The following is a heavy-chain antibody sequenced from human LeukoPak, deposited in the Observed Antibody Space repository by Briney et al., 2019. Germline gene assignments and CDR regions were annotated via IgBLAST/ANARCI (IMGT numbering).Heavy chain of an antibody. CDR3: TCGLTYDFWSGYPFDY. CDR2: IRSKAYGGTT. J-gene: IGHJ4*02. CDR1: GFTFGDYA. D-gene: IGHD3-3*01. Sequence: GGSLRLSCTASGFTFGDYAMSWVRQAPGKGLEWVGFIRSKAYGGTTEYAASVKGRFTISRDDSKSIAYLQMNSLKTEDTAVYYCTCGLTYDFWSGYPFDYWGQGTLVTVSS. V-gene: IGHV3-49*04.